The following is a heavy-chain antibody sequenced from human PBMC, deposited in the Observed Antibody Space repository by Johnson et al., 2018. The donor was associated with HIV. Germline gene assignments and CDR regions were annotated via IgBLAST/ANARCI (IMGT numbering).Heavy chain of an antibody. D-gene: IGHD6-13*01. CDR3: AHSSSWSYDAFDI. CDR1: GITFSDHY. V-gene: IGHV3-11*04. Sequence: QVQLVESGGGLVHPGGSLRLSCAASGITFSDHYMDWVRQAPGKGLEWVSYISSSGTTMYYADSVRGRFSISRDNAKNSLYLQMNRLRAEDTAVYYCAHSSSWSYDAFDIWGQGTMVTVSS. CDR2: ISSSGTTM. J-gene: IGHJ3*02.